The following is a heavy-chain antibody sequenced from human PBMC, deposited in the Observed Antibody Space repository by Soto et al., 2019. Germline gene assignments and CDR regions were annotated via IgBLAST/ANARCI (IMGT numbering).Heavy chain of an antibody. J-gene: IGHJ4*02. CDR2: ISGIGGTT. D-gene: IGHD3-22*01. CDR3: AKGRSDDSSGYYYTLDY. V-gene: IGHV3-23*01. CDR1: GFTFSSHA. Sequence: LRLSCAASGFTFSSHAMSWVRQAPGKGLEWVSVISGIGGTTYYADSVKGRFTISRDNSENTLYLQMNSLRAEDTAVYYCAKGRSDDSSGYYYTLDYWGQGTLVTVSS.